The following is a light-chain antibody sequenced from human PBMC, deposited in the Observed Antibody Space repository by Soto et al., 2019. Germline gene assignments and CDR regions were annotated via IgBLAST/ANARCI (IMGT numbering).Light chain of an antibody. CDR2: DAS. V-gene: IGKV3-20*01. J-gene: IGKJ1*01. CDR1: QTVRNNY. CDR3: QQYNSYRSWT. Sequence: EFVLTQSPGTLSLSPGERATLSCRASQTVRNNYLAWYQQKPGQAPGLLIYDASSRATGIPDRFSGGGSGTEFTLTISSLQPDDFATYYCQQYNSYRSWTFGQGTKVDIK.